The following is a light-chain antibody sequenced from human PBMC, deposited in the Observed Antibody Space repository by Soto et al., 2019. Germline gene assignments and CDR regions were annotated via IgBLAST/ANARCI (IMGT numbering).Light chain of an antibody. J-gene: IGKJ1*01. CDR3: QQHNAYPAT. V-gene: IGKV1-5*03. Sequence: DIQMTQSPSTLSASVGDRLTITCRASQSICTWLAWYQQKPGKAPKLLIYMASTLESGVPSRFSGSASGTEFTLTISSLQPDDSATYYCQQHNAYPATFGQGTKVEIK. CDR1: QSICTW. CDR2: MAS.